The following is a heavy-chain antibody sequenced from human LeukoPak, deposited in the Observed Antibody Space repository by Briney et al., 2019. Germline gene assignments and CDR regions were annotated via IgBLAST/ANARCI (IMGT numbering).Heavy chain of an antibody. V-gene: IGHV1-69*13. J-gene: IGHJ6*02. CDR1: GGTFISYA. Sequence: SVKVSCKASGGTFISYAISWVRQAPGLWLELMGGIIPIFGTANYAQKFQGRVTITADESTSTAYMELSSLRSEDTAVYYCARDKYYGSGSYRYYYGMDVWGQGTTVTVSS. CDR2: IIPIFGTA. CDR3: ARDKYYGSGSYRYYYGMDV. D-gene: IGHD3-10*01.